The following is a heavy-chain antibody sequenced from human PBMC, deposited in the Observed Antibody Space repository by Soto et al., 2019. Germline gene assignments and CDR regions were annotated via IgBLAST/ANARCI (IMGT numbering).Heavy chain of an antibody. D-gene: IGHD3-10*01. V-gene: IGHV3-30*02. CDR1: GFTFSDYA. CDR3: AKSQYFYGFGGMDV. J-gene: IGHJ6*02. Sequence: GGSLRLSCAASGFTFSDYAMYWVRQAPGKGLEWVAAIWSDGKKENYAQSAKGRFTISRDNSKNLLYLQVNSLRSEDTAVYYCAKSQYFYGFGGMDVWGQGTRVTVSS. CDR2: IWSDGKKE.